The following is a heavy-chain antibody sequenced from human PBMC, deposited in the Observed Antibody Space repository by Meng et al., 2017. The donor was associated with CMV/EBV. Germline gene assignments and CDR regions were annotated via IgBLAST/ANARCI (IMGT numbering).Heavy chain of an antibody. CDR2: INHSGST. CDR1: GGSFSGYY. Sequence: SETLSLTCAVYGGSFSGYYWSWIRQPPGKGLEWIGEINHSGSTNYNPSLKSRVTISVDTSKNQFSLKLSSVTAADTAVYYCARGHYWSGDSYYYYGMDVWGQGTTVTVSS. V-gene: IGHV4-34*01. CDR3: ARGHYWSGDSYYYYGMDV. D-gene: IGHD2-15*01. J-gene: IGHJ6*02.